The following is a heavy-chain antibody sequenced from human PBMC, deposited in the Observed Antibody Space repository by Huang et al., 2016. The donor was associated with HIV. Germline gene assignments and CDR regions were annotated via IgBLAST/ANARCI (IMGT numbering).Heavy chain of an antibody. D-gene: IGHD3-10*01. V-gene: IGHV4-34*02. CDR1: GASFSDYY. CDR3: ARGSRGAFYI. CDR2: IQHSGST. Sequence: QVQLQQWGAGLLKPSETLSLTCAVYGASFSDYYWNWIRQPPGKGLEWIGEIQHSGSTNYNPSLKSRVTIAVDTSKKQVSRKRSSVTGADTSVYYCARGSRGAFYIWGQGTMVTVSS. J-gene: IGHJ3*02.